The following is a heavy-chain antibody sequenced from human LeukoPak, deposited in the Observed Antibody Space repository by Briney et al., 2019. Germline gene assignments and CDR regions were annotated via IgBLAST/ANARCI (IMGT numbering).Heavy chain of an antibody. CDR2: INPNTGGT. CDR1: GYTFTDYY. V-gene: IGHV1-2*02. J-gene: IGHJ4*02. CDR3: ARDGAFDY. Sequence: GASVKVSCKASGYTFTDYYMHWVRQAPGQGLEWMGWINPNTGGTNYAQKFQGRVTVTRDTSISTAYMELSSLRSDDTAGYYCARDGAFDYWGQGTLVTVSS.